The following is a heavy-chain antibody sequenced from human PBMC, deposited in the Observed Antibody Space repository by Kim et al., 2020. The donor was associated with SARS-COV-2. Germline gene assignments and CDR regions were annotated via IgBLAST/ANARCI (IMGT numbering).Heavy chain of an antibody. CDR1: GYTFTNNG. D-gene: IGHD1-26*01. J-gene: IGHJ4*02. CDR3: ATGSGTYSPDY. Sequence: ASVTVSCKASGYTFTNNGIHWVRQAPGQRLEWMGWINAGNGNTIYSRKFQGRLTITRDTSASTGYMELSSLKSEDTAMYYCATGSGTYSPDYWGQGTLVTVSS. CDR2: INAGNGNT. V-gene: IGHV1-3*01.